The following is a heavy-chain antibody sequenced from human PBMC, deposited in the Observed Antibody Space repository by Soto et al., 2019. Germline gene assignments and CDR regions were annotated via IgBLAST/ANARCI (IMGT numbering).Heavy chain of an antibody. Sequence: ESGGGVVQPGRSLRLSCAASGFTFSSYGMHWVRQAPGKGLEWVAVIWYDGSNKYYADSVKGRFTISRDNSKNTLYLQMNSLRAEDTAVYYCARDRSYSNYYYYGMDVWGQGTTVTVSS. J-gene: IGHJ6*02. V-gene: IGHV3-33*01. CDR2: IWYDGSNK. CDR1: GFTFSSYG. D-gene: IGHD1-26*01. CDR3: ARDRSYSNYYYYGMDV.